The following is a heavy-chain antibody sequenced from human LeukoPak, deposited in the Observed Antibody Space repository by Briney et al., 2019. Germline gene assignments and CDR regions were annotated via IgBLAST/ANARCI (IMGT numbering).Heavy chain of an antibody. V-gene: IGHV1-8*01. CDR3: ARDRGTAYDAAGGY. J-gene: IGHJ4*02. Sequence: ASVKVSCRASGYTFTSYDIFWVRQATGQGLEWMGWMSPNSGSTGSAQKFQGRITMTRDTSISTAYIELSGLRSDDTAVYFCARDRGTAYDAAGGYWGQGTLVTVSS. CDR1: GYTFTSYD. D-gene: IGHD5-12*01. CDR2: MSPNSGST.